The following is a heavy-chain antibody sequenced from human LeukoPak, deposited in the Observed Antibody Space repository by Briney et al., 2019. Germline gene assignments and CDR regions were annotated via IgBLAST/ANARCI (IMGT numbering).Heavy chain of an antibody. V-gene: IGHV1-18*01. Sequence: ASVKVSCKASGYTFTSYGISWVRQAPGQGLEWMGWISAYNGNTNYAQKLQGRVTMTTDTSTSTAYMELRSLRSDDTAVYYCARDQGYSSSWYGRDYYYYMDVWSKGTTVTISS. CDR3: ARDQGYSSSWYGRDYYYYMDV. CDR2: ISAYNGNT. D-gene: IGHD6-13*01. J-gene: IGHJ6*03. CDR1: GYTFTSYG.